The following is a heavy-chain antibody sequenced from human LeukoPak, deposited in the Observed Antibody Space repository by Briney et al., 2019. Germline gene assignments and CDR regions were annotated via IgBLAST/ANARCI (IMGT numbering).Heavy chain of an antibody. J-gene: IGHJ5*02. V-gene: IGHV3-11*04. D-gene: IGHD2-2*01. Sequence: GGSLRLSCAASGFTFSDYYMSWIRKAPGKGLEWVSYISSSGSTIYYADSVKGRFTISRDNAKNSLYLQMNSLRAEDTAVYYCARDGQLVVPALSWFDPWGQGTLVTVSS. CDR1: GFTFSDYY. CDR2: ISSSGSTI. CDR3: ARDGQLVVPALSWFDP.